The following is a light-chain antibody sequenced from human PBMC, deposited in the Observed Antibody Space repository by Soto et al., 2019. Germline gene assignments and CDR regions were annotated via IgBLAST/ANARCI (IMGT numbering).Light chain of an antibody. Sequence: QSALTQPASVSGPPGQSITISCTGTSSDVGGYNYVSWYQQHPDKAPKLMIYDVSNRPSGVSNRFSGSKSGNTASLTISGLQAEDEADYYCSSYTSRRTLYVVFGGGTKLTVL. CDR1: SSDVGGYNY. J-gene: IGLJ2*01. CDR2: DVS. V-gene: IGLV2-14*01. CDR3: SSYTSRRTLYVV.